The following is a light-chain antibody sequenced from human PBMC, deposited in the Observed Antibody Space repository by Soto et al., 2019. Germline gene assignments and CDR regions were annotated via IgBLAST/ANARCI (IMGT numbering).Light chain of an antibody. CDR2: AAS. Sequence: DIQMTQSPSSLSASVGDRVTITCRASQAINNYLAWYQQKPGKVPTLLLSAASTLQSGVPARFSGSGSAKDSSLTSSRLQPENVENYYCQKFNAVPTFGGGTKVEI. J-gene: IGKJ4*01. CDR3: QKFNAVPT. CDR1: QAINNY. V-gene: IGKV1-27*01.